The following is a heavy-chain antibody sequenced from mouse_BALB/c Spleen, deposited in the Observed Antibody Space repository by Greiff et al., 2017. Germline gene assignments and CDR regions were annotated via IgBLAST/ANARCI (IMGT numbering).Heavy chain of an antibody. CDR1: GYAFTNYL. CDR3: ARNWYYFDY. D-gene: IGHD4-1*01. CDR2: INPGSGGT. V-gene: IGHV1-54*01. J-gene: IGHJ2*01. Sequence: QVRLQQSGAELVRPGTSVKVSCKASGYAFTNYLIEWVKQRPGQGLEWIGVINPGSGGTNYNEKFKGKATLTADKSSSTAYMQLSSLTSDDSAVYFCARNWYYFDYWGQGTTLTVSS.